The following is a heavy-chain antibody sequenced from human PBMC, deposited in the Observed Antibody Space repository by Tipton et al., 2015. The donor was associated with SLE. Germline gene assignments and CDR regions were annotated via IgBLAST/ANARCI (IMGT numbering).Heavy chain of an antibody. V-gene: IGHV4-59*01. CDR3: ARDPGGPFNY. J-gene: IGHJ4*02. Sequence: TLSLTCTVSGVSIFNFYWSWFRQPPGKGPEWIGYIYYSGSTNYNPSLNSRVTISVDTSRNQFSLKLNSVTAADTAVYYCARDPGGPFNYWGQGTLVTVSA. CDR1: GVSIFNFY. CDR2: IYYSGST. D-gene: IGHD3-10*01.